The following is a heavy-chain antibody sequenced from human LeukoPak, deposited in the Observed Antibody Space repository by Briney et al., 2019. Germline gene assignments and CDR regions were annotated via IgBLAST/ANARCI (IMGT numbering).Heavy chain of an antibody. Sequence: GASVRVSCKASGYTFTSYPMNWVRQAPGQGLEWMGWINTNTGNPTYAQGFTGRFVFSSDTSVSTAYLQISSLKAEDTAVYYCARTPNVCTGDICYEDWGQGTLVTVFS. CDR2: INTNTGNP. CDR1: GYTFTSYP. J-gene: IGHJ4*02. V-gene: IGHV7-4-1*02. D-gene: IGHD2-8*02. CDR3: ARTPNVCTGDICYED.